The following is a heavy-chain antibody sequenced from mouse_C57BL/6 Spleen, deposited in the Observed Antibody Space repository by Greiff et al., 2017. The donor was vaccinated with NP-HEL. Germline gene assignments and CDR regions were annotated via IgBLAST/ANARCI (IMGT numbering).Heavy chain of an antibody. J-gene: IGHJ4*01. Sequence: EVKLVESGGGLVKPGGSLKLSCAASGFTFSSYAMSWVRQTPEKRLEWVATISDGGSYTYYPDNVKGRFTISRDNAKNNLYLQMSHLKSEDTAMYYCARASDAMDYWGQGTSVTVSS. CDR2: ISDGGSYT. V-gene: IGHV5-4*03. CDR1: GFTFSSYA. CDR3: ARASDAMDY. D-gene: IGHD6-1*01.